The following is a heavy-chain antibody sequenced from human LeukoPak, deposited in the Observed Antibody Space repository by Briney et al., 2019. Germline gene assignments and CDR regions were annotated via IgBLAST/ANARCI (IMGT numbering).Heavy chain of an antibody. J-gene: IGHJ5*02. CDR1: GFMFSSNW. CDR2: IKEDGTET. V-gene: IGHV3-7*03. D-gene: IGHD2-2*01. CDR3: ARGGVIVVVPDNWFDP. Sequence: GGSLRLSCAASGFMFSSNWMSWVRLAPGKGLEWVANIKEDGTETYYVDSVKGRFTISRDNAKNSLYLQMNSLRVEDTAVYYCARGGVIVVVPDNWFDPWGQGTLVTVSS.